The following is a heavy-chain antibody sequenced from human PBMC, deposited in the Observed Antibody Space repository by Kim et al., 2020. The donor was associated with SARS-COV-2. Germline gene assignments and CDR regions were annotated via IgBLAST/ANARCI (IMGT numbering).Heavy chain of an antibody. CDR1: GGTFSSYA. CDR2: IIPIFGTA. Sequence: SVKVSCKASGGTFSSYAISWVRQAPGQGLEWMGGIIPIFGTANYAQKFQGRVTITADESTSTAYMELSSLRSEDTAVYYCARGYCSGGSCYPFDYWGQGTLVTVSS. D-gene: IGHD2-15*01. J-gene: IGHJ4*02. CDR3: ARGYCSGGSCYPFDY. V-gene: IGHV1-69*13.